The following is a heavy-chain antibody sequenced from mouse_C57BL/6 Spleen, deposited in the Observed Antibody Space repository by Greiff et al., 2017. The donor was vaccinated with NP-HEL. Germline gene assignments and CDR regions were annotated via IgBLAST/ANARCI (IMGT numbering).Heavy chain of an antibody. D-gene: IGHD1-1*01. CDR2: ISSGSSTI. Sequence: EVHLVESGGGLVKPGGSLKLSCAASGFTFSDYGMHWVRQAPEKGLEWVAYISSGSSTIYYADTVKGRFTISRDNAKNTLFLQMTSLRSEDTAMYYCAAPYYYGSSYSYYAMDYWGQGTSVTVSS. J-gene: IGHJ4*01. CDR1: GFTFSDYG. V-gene: IGHV5-17*01. CDR3: AAPYYYGSSYSYYAMDY.